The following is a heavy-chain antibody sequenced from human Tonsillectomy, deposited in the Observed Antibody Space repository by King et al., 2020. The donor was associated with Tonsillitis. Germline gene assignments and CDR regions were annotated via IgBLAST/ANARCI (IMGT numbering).Heavy chain of an antibody. CDR2: ISFEGSNK. V-gene: IGHV3-33*05. CDR1: GFTFSSYD. D-gene: IGHD4/OR15-4a*01. J-gene: IGHJ4*02. CDR3: ARDRDDYIFDY. Sequence: VQLVESGGGVVQPGRSLRLSCAASGFTFSSYDIHWVRQAPGKGLEWVAVISFEGSNKYYADSVQGRFTISRDNSKNTLYLQMNSLRAEDTAVYYCARDRDDYIFDYWGQGTLVTVSS.